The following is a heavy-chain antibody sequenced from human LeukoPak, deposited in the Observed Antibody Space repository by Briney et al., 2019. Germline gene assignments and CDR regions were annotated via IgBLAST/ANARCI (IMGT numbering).Heavy chain of an antibody. CDR3: ARDVTGYSSGGGSADYYYYGMDV. J-gene: IGHJ6*02. V-gene: IGHV3-33*01. D-gene: IGHD6-19*01. Sequence: GGSLRLSCAASGFTFSSYGMHWVRQAPGKGLEWVAVIWYDGSNKYYADSVEGRFTISRDNSKNTLYLQMNSLRAEDTAVYYCARDVTGYSSGGGSADYYYYGMDVWGQGTTVTVSS. CDR1: GFTFSSYG. CDR2: IWYDGSNK.